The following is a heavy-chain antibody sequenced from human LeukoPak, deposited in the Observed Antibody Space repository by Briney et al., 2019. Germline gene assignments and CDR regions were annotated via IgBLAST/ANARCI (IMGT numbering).Heavy chain of an antibody. CDR1: GYTFTSYY. Sequence: GASVKVSCKASGYTFTSYYMHWVRQAPGQGLGWMGIINPSGGSTSYAQKFQGRVTITRNTSISTAYMELSSLRSEDTAVYYCATGPDHDAFDIWGQGTMVTVSS. CDR2: INPSGGST. J-gene: IGHJ3*02. CDR3: ATGPDHDAFDI. V-gene: IGHV1-46*01.